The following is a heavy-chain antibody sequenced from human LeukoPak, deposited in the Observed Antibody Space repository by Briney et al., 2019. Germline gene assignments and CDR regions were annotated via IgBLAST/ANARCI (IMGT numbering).Heavy chain of an antibody. J-gene: IGHJ2*01. CDR1: GYTFTKYG. V-gene: IGHV1-18*01. D-gene: IGHD2-21*02. CDR3: VRDCASDCSIKGHYYFDL. Sequence: ASVKVSCKASGYTFTKYGLTWVRQAPGQGLEWMGWISTDKADTYYAQNYQGRVTMTIDTSTSTAYMELRSLRSDDTAVNYCVRDCASDCSIKGHYYFDLWGRGTLVTVSS. CDR2: ISTDKADT.